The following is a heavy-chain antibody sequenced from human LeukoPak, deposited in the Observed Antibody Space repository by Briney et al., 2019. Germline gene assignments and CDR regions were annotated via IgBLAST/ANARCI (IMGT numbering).Heavy chain of an antibody. D-gene: IGHD6-19*01. J-gene: IGHJ3*02. CDR2: IKSKTDGGTA. Sequence: PGGSLRLPCAASGFIFYNAWLDWVRQAPGKGLEWVGRIKSKTDGGTADYPAPVKGRFTISRDDSTNTLFLQMNSLRTEDTAVYYCTTESRDRSGWYGAFDIWGQGTMVSVSS. CDR1: GFIFYNAW. CDR3: TTESRDRSGWYGAFDI. V-gene: IGHV3-15*01.